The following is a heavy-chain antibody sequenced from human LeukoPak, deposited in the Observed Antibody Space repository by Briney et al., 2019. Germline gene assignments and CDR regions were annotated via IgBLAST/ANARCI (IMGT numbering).Heavy chain of an antibody. Sequence: SETLSLTCTVSGGSISSYYWSWIRQPPGKGLEWIGYIYYSGSTNYNPSPRSRVTISGDTPKNQFSLKLSSVTAADTAVYYCARVGGYGDSWIDYWGQGPLVTVSS. CDR1: GGSISSYY. J-gene: IGHJ4*02. CDR3: ARVGGYGDSWIDY. CDR2: IYYSGST. V-gene: IGHV4-59*01. D-gene: IGHD4-17*01.